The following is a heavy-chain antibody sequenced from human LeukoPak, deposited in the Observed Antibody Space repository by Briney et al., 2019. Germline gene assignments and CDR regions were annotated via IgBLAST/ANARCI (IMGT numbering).Heavy chain of an antibody. J-gene: IGHJ6*02. CDR3: AGGARDSSSWYADYYYYYVMDV. D-gene: IGHD6-13*01. CDR2: IYYSGST. CDR1: GGSISSYY. Sequence: PSETLSLTCTVSGGSISSYYWSWVRQPPGQGLEWIGYIYYSGSTNYNPPLKSRVTISVDTSKNQFSLKLSSVTAADTAVYYCAGGARDSSSWYADYYYYYVMDVWGQGTTVTVSS. V-gene: IGHV4-59*01.